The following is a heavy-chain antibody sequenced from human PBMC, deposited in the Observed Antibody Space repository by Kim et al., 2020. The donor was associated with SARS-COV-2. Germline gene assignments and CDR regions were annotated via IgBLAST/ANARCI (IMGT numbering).Heavy chain of an antibody. CDR3: ARSGIAVAGNPFSDYGMDV. CDR1: GGTFSSYA. CDR2: IIPIFGTA. V-gene: IGHV1-69*13. J-gene: IGHJ6*02. Sequence: SVKVSCKASGGTFSSYAISWVRQAPGQGLEWMGGIIPIFGTANYAQKFQGRVTITADESTSTAYMELSSLRSEDTAVYYCARSGIAVAGNPFSDYGMDVWGQGTTGTVSS. D-gene: IGHD6-19*01.